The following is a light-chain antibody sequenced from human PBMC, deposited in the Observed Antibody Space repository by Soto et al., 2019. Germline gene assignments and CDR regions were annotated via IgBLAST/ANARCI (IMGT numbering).Light chain of an antibody. CDR3: TSYTSSSTLYV. CDR1: SSDIGGYEF. J-gene: IGLJ1*01. Sequence: QSVLTQPASVSGSPGQSITISCTGSSSDIGGYEFVSWFQQHPGKVPKLIIYEVSNRPSGVSDRFSGAKSGKTASLTISGLQPDDEAEYYCTSYTSSSTLYVFGTGTKVTVL. V-gene: IGLV2-14*01. CDR2: EVS.